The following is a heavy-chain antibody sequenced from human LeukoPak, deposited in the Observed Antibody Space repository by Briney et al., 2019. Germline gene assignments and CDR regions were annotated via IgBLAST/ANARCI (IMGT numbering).Heavy chain of an antibody. V-gene: IGHV4-34*01. CDR2: INHSGST. J-gene: IGHJ4*02. Sequence: SETLSLTCAVYGGSFSGYYWSWIRQPPGKGLEWIGEINHSGSTNYNPSLKSRVTISVGTSKNQFSLKLSSVTAAGTAVYYCARAPLGYYFDYWGQGTLVTVSS. CDR1: GGSFSGYY. CDR3: ARAPLGYYFDY. D-gene: IGHD7-27*01.